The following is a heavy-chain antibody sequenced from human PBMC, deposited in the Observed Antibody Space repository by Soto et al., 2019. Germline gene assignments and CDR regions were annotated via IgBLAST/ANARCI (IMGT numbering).Heavy chain of an antibody. J-gene: IGHJ6*02. V-gene: IGHV3-15*07. CDR2: IKSKTDGGTT. Sequence: EVQLVESGGGLVKPGGSLRLSCAASGFTFSNAWMNWVRQAPGKGLEWVGRIKSKTDGGTTDYAAPVKGRFTISRDDSKTTLCQQMNSLKTEETAGYYCATHFPPHQYCGGGSGPPDPYYYYYGMDVWGQGTTVTVSS. D-gene: IGHD2-15*01. CDR1: GFTFSNAW. CDR3: ATHFPPHQYCGGGSGPPDPYYYYYGMDV.